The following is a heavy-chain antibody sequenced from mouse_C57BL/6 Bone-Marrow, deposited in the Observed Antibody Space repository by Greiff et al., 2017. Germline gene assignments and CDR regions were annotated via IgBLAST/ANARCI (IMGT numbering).Heavy chain of an antibody. D-gene: IGHD4-1*01. Sequence: EVNVVESGGDLVKPGGSLKLSCAASGFTFSSYGMSWVRQTPDKRLEWVATISSGGSYTYYPDSVKGRFTISRDNAKNTLYLQMSSLKSEDTAMYYCARQGKLGKYYFDYWGQGTTLTVSS. CDR3: ARQGKLGKYYFDY. CDR2: ISSGGSYT. CDR1: GFTFSSYG. J-gene: IGHJ2*01. V-gene: IGHV5-6*01.